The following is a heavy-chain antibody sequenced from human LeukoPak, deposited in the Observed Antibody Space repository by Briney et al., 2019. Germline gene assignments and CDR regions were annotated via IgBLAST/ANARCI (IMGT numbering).Heavy chain of an antibody. CDR1: GYTFTSYA. V-gene: IGHV1-3*01. CDR3: ARVGGSSGWIDY. D-gene: IGHD6-19*01. J-gene: IGHJ4*02. CDR2: INAGNGNT. Sequence: ASVKVSCKASGYTFTSYAMHWVRQAPGQRLEWMGWINAGNGNTKYSQKFQGRVTITRDTSASTAYMELSSLRSEDTAVYYCARVGGSSGWIDYWGQGTLVTVSS.